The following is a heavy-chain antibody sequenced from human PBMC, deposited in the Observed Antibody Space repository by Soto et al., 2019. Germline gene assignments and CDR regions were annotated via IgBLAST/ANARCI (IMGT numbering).Heavy chain of an antibody. CDR2: ISYDGSNK. CDR3: AKELMYYYDSSGAIDY. V-gene: IGHV3-30*18. Sequence: GGSLRLSCAASGFTFSSYGMHWVRQAPGKGLEWVAVISYDGSNKYYADSVKGRFTISRDNSKNTLYLQMNSLRAEDTAVYYCAKELMYYYDSSGAIDYWGQGTLVTVSS. J-gene: IGHJ4*02. CDR1: GFTFSSYG. D-gene: IGHD3-22*01.